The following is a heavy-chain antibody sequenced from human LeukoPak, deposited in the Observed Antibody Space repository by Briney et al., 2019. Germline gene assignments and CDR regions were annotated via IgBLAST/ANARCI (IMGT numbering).Heavy chain of an antibody. J-gene: IGHJ6*02. CDR3: AREYYDILGGMDV. CDR2: INHSGST. V-gene: IGHV4-34*01. Sequence: SETLSLTCAVYGGSFSGYYWSWIRQPPGKGLEWIGEINHSGSTNYNPSLKSRVTISVDTSKNQFSLKLSSVTAADTAVYYCAREYYDILGGMDVWGQGTTVTVSS. D-gene: IGHD3-9*01. CDR1: GGSFSGYY.